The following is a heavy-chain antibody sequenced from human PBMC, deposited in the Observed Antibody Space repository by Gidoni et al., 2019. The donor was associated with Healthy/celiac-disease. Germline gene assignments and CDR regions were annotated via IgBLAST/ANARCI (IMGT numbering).Heavy chain of an antibody. V-gene: IGHV4-59*01. Sequence: QVQLQESGPGLVKPSETLSLTCTVSGGSISSYYWSWIRQPPGKGLEWIGYIYYSGSTNYNPSLKSRVTISVDTSKNQFSLKLSSVTAADTAVYYCARDSGLLNAFDIWGQGTMVTVSS. CDR1: GGSISSYY. CDR2: IYYSGST. D-gene: IGHD2-8*01. CDR3: ARDSGLLNAFDI. J-gene: IGHJ3*02.